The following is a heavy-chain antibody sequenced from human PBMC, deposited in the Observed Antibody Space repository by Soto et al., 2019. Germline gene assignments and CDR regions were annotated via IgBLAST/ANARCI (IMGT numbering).Heavy chain of an antibody. D-gene: IGHD2-15*01. CDR3: VRGLRYSGMDV. J-gene: IGHJ6*02. V-gene: IGHV4-34*01. Sequence: QVQLQQWGAGLLKPSETLSLTCAVSGGSFSASYWTWIRPPPGRGLAWLGEIDHSGSTNYNPSLEGRVTMSIDTAKNRFSLNVTSVTAADTAVYYCVRGLRYSGMDVWGQGTTVTVS. CDR2: IDHSGST. CDR1: GGSFSASY.